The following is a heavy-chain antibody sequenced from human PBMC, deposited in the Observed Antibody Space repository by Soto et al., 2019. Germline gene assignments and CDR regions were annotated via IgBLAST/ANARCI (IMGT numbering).Heavy chain of an antibody. D-gene: IGHD5-12*01. Sequence: ASVKVSCKASGYTFKAFYLHWVRQVPGRGLEWIGWINPNVGGAKFAPEFQGRVSMTGDTSINTVYLDLSGLTPDDTAVYYCVRALSGWIRSAFDIGGQGTMFTVSS. CDR2: INPNVGGA. V-gene: IGHV1-2*02. J-gene: IGHJ3*02. CDR3: VRALSGWIRSAFDI. CDR1: GYTFKAFY.